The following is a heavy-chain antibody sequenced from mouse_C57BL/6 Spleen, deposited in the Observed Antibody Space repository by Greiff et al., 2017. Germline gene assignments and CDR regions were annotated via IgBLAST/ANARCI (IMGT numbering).Heavy chain of an antibody. J-gene: IGHJ3*01. CDR2: IWSGGST. D-gene: IGHD2-4*01. CDR3: AHGDYDYDGFAY. Sequence: VKLVESGPGLVQPSQSLSITCTVSGFSLTSYGVHWVRQSPGKGLEWLGVIWSGGSTDYNAAFISRLSISKDNSKSQVFFKMNSLQADDTAIYYCAHGDYDYDGFAYWGQGTLVTVSA. CDR1: GFSLTSYG. V-gene: IGHV2-2*01.